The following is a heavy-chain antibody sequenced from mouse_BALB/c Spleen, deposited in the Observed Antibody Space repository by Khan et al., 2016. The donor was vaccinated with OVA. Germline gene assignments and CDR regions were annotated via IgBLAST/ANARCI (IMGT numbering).Heavy chain of an antibody. J-gene: IGHJ2*01. CDR2: IHPGSANT. V-gene: IGHV1-84*02. CDR1: GYTFTDHY. Sequence: QVQLQQSGPELVKPGASVKMSCKASGYTFTDHYINWVKQKPGQGPEWIGWIHPGSANTKYNEKFKGKATLTVDTSSRTAFIQLSSLTAEDTAVXFCAGRFDYWGQGTTLTVSS. CDR3: AGRFDY.